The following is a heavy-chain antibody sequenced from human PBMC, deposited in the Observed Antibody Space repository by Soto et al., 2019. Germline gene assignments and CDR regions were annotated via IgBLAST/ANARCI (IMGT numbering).Heavy chain of an antibody. CDR2: ISPISGNT. Sequence: GASGKHSCKTSGYSFTGYFVHWVRQAPGQGPEWMGWISPISGNTNYAQKFQDRVTMTSDTSITTAFMELNRLTSDDTAVYYCARGNELFYFDCWGLGTRVTVS. CDR1: GYSFTGYF. CDR3: ARGNELFYFDC. V-gene: IGHV1-2*02. J-gene: IGHJ5*01. D-gene: IGHD3-3*02.